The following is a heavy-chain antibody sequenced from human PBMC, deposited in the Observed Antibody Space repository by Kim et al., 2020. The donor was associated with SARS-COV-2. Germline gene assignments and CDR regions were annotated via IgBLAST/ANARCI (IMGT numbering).Heavy chain of an antibody. J-gene: IGHJ5*02. Sequence: SVKVSCKASGGTFSSYAISWVRQAPGQGLEWMGGIIPIFGTANYAQKFQGRVTITADESTSTAYMELSSLRSEDTAVYYCAREERLLWSGRNNWFDPWGQGTLVTVSS. CDR3: AREERLLWSGRNNWFDP. CDR2: IIPIFGTA. V-gene: IGHV1-69*13. CDR1: GGTFSSYA. D-gene: IGHD3-10*01.